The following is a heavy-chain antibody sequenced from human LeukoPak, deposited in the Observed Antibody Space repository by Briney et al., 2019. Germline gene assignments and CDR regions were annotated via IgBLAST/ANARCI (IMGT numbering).Heavy chain of an antibody. V-gene: IGHV4-39*01. CDR1: GGSISRSDYY. CDR2: VYYSGRT. D-gene: IGHD4-17*01. CDR3: ARGRGVTTFHQGGDY. J-gene: IGHJ4*02. Sequence: PSETLSLTCTVSGGSISRSDYYWGWIRQPPGKGLEWIGSVYYSGRTYYNPSLKSQVTISVDTSKNQFSLKVSSVTAADTAVYFCARGRGVTTFHQGGDYWGQGTLVTASS.